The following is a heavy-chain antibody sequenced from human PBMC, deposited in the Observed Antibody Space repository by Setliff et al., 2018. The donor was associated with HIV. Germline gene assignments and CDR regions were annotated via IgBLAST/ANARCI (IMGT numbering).Heavy chain of an antibody. J-gene: IGHJ6*02. CDR3: AGARYIVIRGDAGMDV. V-gene: IGHV4-61*02. D-gene: IGHD3-10*01. CDR2: IYTSGLT. Sequence: SETLSLACTVSGGSINGGGYYWVWIRQPALKGLEWVGRIYTSGLTNYNPSLKSRVTISVDTSKNQVSLKLSSVTASDTAVYYCAGARYIVIRGDAGMDVWGPGTTVTVSS. CDR1: GGSINGGGYY.